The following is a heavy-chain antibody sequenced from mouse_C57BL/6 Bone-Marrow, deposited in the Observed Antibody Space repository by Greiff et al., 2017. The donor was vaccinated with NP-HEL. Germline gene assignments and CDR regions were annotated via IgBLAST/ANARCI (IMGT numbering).Heavy chain of an antibody. Sequence: VQRVESGAELARPGASVKLSCKASGYTFTSYGISWVKQRTGQGLEWIGEIYPRSGNTYYNEKFKGKATLTADKSSSTAYMELRSLTSEDSAVYFCARRDLFAYWGQGTLVTVSA. CDR2: IYPRSGNT. D-gene: IGHD3-3*01. CDR3: ARRDLFAY. V-gene: IGHV1-81*01. J-gene: IGHJ3*01. CDR1: GYTFTSYG.